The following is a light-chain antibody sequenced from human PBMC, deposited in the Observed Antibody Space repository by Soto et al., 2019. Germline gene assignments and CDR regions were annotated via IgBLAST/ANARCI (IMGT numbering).Light chain of an antibody. V-gene: IGKV1-33*01. CDR3: QQCDDLPYT. J-gene: IGKJ2*01. Sequence: DIQMTQSPSSLSASVGDRVTITCQASQDITNCLNWYQQRPGEAPNLLIYDASYLQPGIPSRFSGTGSGTDFALTITSLQTEDFATYSCQQCDDLPYTFGQGTSLDI. CDR1: QDITNC. CDR2: DAS.